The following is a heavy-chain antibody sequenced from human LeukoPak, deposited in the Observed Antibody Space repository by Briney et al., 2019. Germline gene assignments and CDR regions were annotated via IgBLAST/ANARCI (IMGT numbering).Heavy chain of an antibody. CDR1: GFTFSSYW. D-gene: IGHD1-7*01. J-gene: IGHJ5*02. CDR2: IKQDGSEK. CDR3: ARETVNWNFLGWFDP. Sequence: GGSLRLSCAASGFTFSSYWMSWVRQAPGKGLEWVANIKQDGSEKYYVDSVKGRLTISRDNAKNSLYLQMNSLRAEDTAVYYCARETVNWNFLGWFDPWGQGTLVTVSS. V-gene: IGHV3-7*01.